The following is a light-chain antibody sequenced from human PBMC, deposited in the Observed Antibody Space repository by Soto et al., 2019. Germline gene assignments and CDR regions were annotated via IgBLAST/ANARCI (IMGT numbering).Light chain of an antibody. CDR3: KQSSAFPLT. Sequence: DIQGTQSLSSVSASVGDRVTINCRASQGINNWLAWYQQKPGKAPELLIYAVSYLQSGVPSRFSGSGSGTDFTLTISSLQPEDFATYFCKQSSAFPLTFGGWTKVDTK. CDR1: QGINNW. CDR2: AVS. V-gene: IGKV1-12*01. J-gene: IGKJ4*01.